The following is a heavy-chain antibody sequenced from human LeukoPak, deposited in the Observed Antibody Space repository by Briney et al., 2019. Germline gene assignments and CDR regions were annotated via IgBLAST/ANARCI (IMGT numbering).Heavy chain of an antibody. D-gene: IGHD5-18*01. CDR2: IYFTGSS. CDR3: ARDRHTAMVYYYYYMDV. J-gene: IGHJ6*03. V-gene: IGHV4-39*07. CDR1: DVSIKNSSFS. Sequence: DPSETLSLTCSISDVSIKNSSFSWGWIRQPPGKGLEWIGNIYFTGSSYYNPSLMRRVTISVDTSKNQCSLKLGSVTAADTAVYYCARDRHTAMVYYYYYMDVWGTGTTVTVSS.